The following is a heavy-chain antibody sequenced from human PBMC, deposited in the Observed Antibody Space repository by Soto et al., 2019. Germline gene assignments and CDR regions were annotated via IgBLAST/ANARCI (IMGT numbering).Heavy chain of an antibody. J-gene: IGHJ4*02. CDR3: ASDRTSSLSSGTSFDY. V-gene: IGHV3-21*01. D-gene: IGHD6-19*01. Sequence: EVQLVESGGGLVKPGGSLRLSCAASGFTFSTYNMNWVRQAPGKGLEWVSSISSGSSYIYYADSVTGRFTVSRDNAKKSLLLQMNSLRAEDTAVYYCASDRTSSLSSGTSFDYWGQGTLVTVSS. CDR2: ISSGSSYI. CDR1: GFTFSTYN.